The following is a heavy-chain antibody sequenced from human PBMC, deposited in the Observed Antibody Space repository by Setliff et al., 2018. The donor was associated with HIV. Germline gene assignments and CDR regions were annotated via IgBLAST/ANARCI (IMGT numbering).Heavy chain of an antibody. CDR2: IYPGDSDT. Sequence: GESLKISCRGSGYTFTNYWIGWVRQMPGRGLEWMGIIYPGDSDTRYSPSFEGQVTMSADKAINTAYLQWNSLKASDTAMYYCARQPTDTSGYNNWFDSWGQGTLVTVSS. J-gene: IGHJ5*01. D-gene: IGHD3-3*01. CDR1: GYTFTNYW. CDR3: ARQPTDTSGYNNWFDS. V-gene: IGHV5-51*01.